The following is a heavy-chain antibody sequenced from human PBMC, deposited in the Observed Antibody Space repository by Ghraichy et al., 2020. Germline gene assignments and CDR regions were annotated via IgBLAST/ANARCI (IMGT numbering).Heavy chain of an antibody. CDR1: GGSFSGYY. J-gene: IGHJ4*02. V-gene: IGHV4-34*01. D-gene: IGHD6-19*01. CDR3: ARFRGAAVAGP. CDR2: INHSGST. Sequence: ETLSLTCAVYGGSFSGYYWSWIRQPPGKGLEWIGEINHSGSTNYNPSLKSRVTISVDTSKNQFSLKLSSVTAADTAVYYCARFRGAAVAGPWGQGTLVTVSS.